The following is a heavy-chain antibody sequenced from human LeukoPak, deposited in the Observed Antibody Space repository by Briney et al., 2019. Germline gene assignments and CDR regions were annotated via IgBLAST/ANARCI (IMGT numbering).Heavy chain of an antibody. CDR1: GGSISSYY. CDR3: ATVAVVRGVTYFDY. J-gene: IGHJ4*02. V-gene: IGHV4-59*01. Sequence: SETLSLTCTVSGGSISSYYWSWIRQPPGKGLEWIAYLFYSGSTDYNPSLESRVTISVDTSKNQFSLKLRSVTAADTAVYYCATVAVVRGVTYFDYWGQGTLVTVSS. D-gene: IGHD3-10*01. CDR2: LFYSGST.